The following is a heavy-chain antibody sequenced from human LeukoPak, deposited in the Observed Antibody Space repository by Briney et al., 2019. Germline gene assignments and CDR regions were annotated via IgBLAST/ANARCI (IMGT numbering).Heavy chain of an antibody. CDR3: ARGDAFSGDH. J-gene: IGHJ4*02. CDR2: IHPEGNEK. V-gene: IGHV3-7*04. CDR1: GFTFSNFW. Sequence: GGSLRLSCAVSGFTFSNFWMIWVRQAPGRGLEWVANIHPEGNEKYHVESVKGRFTISRDNAKNSLFLQMNGLRVEDTAVYYCARGDAFSGDHWGQGTLVTVSS.